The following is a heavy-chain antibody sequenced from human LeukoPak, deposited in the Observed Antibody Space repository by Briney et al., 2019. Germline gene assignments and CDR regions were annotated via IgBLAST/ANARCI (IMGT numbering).Heavy chain of an antibody. D-gene: IGHD4-17*01. V-gene: IGHV3-43D*03. Sequence: GGSLRLSCAASGFTFDDYAMHWVRQAPGKGLEWVSLISWDGGSTYYADSVKGRFTISRDNSKNSLYLQLNSLRAEDTALYYCAKGPDYGDYTEDEYFQHWGQGTLVTVSS. J-gene: IGHJ1*01. CDR3: AKGPDYGDYTEDEYFQH. CDR1: GFTFDDYA. CDR2: ISWDGGST.